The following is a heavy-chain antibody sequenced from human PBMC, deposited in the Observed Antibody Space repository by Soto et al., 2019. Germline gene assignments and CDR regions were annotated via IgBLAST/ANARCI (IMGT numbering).Heavy chain of an antibody. CDR1: GGSFSGYY. CDR2: INHSGST. Sequence: QVQLQQWGAGLLKPSETLSLTCAVYGGSFSGYYWSWIRQPPGKGLEWIGEINHSGSTNYNPSLKSRVTISVDTSKNQFSLKLSSVTAADTAVYYCARARPEAITMVRGVNFDYWGQGTLVTVSS. D-gene: IGHD3-10*01. J-gene: IGHJ4*02. V-gene: IGHV4-34*01. CDR3: ARARPEAITMVRGVNFDY.